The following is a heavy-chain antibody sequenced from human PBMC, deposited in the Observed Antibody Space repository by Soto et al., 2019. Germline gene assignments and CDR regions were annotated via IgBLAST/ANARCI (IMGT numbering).Heavy chain of an antibody. V-gene: IGHV1-46*01. Sequence: ASVXVSVKAGVYIFTAVHMHCWRRAAGLGLEWMGIINPNIGHARIAQRLQGRVALTWDTSTSTVYMELSGLRSDGTDVYYCAREPYRSSYFLFEYWGQGTPVTVPS. CDR2: INPNIGHA. D-gene: IGHD2-15*01. J-gene: IGHJ4*02. CDR1: VYIFTAVH. CDR3: AREPYRSSYFLFEY.